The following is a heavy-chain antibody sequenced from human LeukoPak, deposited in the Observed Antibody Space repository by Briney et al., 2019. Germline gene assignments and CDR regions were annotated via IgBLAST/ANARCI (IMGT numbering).Heavy chain of an antibody. D-gene: IGHD3-16*02. CDR2: MNPDSGNT. J-gene: IGHJ3*02. CDR1: GYTFTSYD. V-gene: IGHV1-8*01. Sequence: ASVKVSCKASGYTFTSYDINWVRQATGQGLEWMGWMNPDSGNTGYAQKFQGRVTMTTDTSTSTAYMELRSLRSDDTAVYYCARDHRGYDYVWGSYRPGVDAFDIWGQGTMVTVSS. CDR3: ARDHRGYDYVWGSYRPGVDAFDI.